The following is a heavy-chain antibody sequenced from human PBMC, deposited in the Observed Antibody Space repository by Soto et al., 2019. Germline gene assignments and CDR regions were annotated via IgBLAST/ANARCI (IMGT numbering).Heavy chain of an antibody. J-gene: IGHJ6*02. CDR3: TRHLWGSVVSCGMDV. Sequence: EERLVESGGGLVQPGGSLRLSCAASGFAFSNFWMSWVRQAPGKGLEWVANMKHDGSVKNYVDSVKGRFTISRDNTNNPLELQMARLSAEDAVDYCGTRHLWGSVVSCGMDVWGQGTMVTVSS. CDR1: GFAFSNFW. CDR2: MKHDGSVK. D-gene: IGHD3-16*01. V-gene: IGHV3-7*01.